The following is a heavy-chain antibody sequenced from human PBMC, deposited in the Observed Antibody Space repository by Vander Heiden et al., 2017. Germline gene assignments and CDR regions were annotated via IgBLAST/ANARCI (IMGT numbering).Heavy chain of an antibody. CDR2: VNSDGRSS. CDR1: GFSISNYW. D-gene: IGHD2-8*01. Sequence: VQLVESGGGLVQPGGSLRLSFAASGFSISNYWVNWVRQAPGKGLVWVSRVNSDGRSSTYADSVKGRFTISRDNAKNTVSLQMNSVRGEDTAVYYCARVDGPNYGMDVWGQGTTVTVAS. CDR3: ARVDGPNYGMDV. V-gene: IGHV3-74*03. J-gene: IGHJ6*02.